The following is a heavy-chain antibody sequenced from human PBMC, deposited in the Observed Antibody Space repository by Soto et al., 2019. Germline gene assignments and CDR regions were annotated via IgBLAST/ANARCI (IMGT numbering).Heavy chain of an antibody. J-gene: IGHJ4*02. D-gene: IGHD3-9*01. V-gene: IGHV2-5*02. CDR2: IYWDESK. CDR1: GFSLSTSGVG. CDR3: AHKGPEDWPLDY. Sequence: QITLKESGPTLVRPTQTLTLTCAFSGFSLSTSGVGVGWIRQPPGKALEWLAVIYWDESKHYSPSLRSRLTITKDTSKNQVVLTMTNMDPMDTGTYYCAHKGPEDWPLDYWGQGTLVTASS.